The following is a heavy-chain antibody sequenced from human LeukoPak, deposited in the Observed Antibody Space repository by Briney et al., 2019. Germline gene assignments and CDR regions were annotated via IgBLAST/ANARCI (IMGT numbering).Heavy chain of an antibody. CDR1: GGSISSYY. CDR2: IYYSGST. D-gene: IGHD3-22*01. Sequence: SETLSLTCTVSGGSISSYYWGWIRQPPGKGLEWIGYIYYSGSTNYNPSLKSRVTISVDTSKNQFSLKLSSVTAADTAVYYCARRSDSSGLLRKNAFDIWGQGTMVTVSS. J-gene: IGHJ3*02. V-gene: IGHV4-59*08. CDR3: ARRSDSSGLLRKNAFDI.